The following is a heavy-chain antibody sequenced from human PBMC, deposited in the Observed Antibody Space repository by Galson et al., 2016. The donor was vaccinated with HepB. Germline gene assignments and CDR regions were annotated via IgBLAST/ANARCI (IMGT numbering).Heavy chain of an antibody. CDR3: ARGRDHDYFWGSLGYYFDY. CDR1: GGSFSGYY. V-gene: IGHV4-34*01. D-gene: IGHD3-16*01. J-gene: IGHJ4*02. Sequence: ETLSLTCAVSGGSFSGYYWSWIRQPPGKGLEWIGEIKHSGSTNYNPSLRSRVAISADTSKNQFSLKLRSVTAADTAIYYWARGRDHDYFWGSLGYYFDYWGQGTLVTVSS. CDR2: IKHSGST.